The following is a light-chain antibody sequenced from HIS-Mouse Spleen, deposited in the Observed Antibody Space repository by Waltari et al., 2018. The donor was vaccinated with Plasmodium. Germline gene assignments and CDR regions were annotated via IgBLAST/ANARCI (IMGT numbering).Light chain of an antibody. J-gene: IGLJ2*01. Sequence: QSALTQPASVSGSPGQSIPISCTGTSRDVGGYNLVSWYQQHPGQAPKLMIYAGSKRPSGVSNRFSGSKSGNTASLTISGLQAEDEADYYCCSYAGSSTFVVFGGGTKLTVL. CDR1: SRDVGGYNL. V-gene: IGLV2-23*03. CDR2: AGS. CDR3: CSYAGSSTFVV.